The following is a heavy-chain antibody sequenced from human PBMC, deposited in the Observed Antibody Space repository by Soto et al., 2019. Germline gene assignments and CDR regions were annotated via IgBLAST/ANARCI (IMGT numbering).Heavy chain of an antibody. J-gene: IGHJ4*01. CDR3: ARLRIAATQYDFGY. Sequence: VQLQESGPELVKPSETLSLTCTVSGGSVSSGSYYWTWIRQSPGKGLEWMGYILSSGSTDYNPSLKSRVTILGDASKNEFSPEPRSVTAADTAVDYCARLRIAATQYDFGYWGRGMLVTVSS. CDR1: GGSVSSGSYY. D-gene: IGHD6-13*01. CDR2: ILSSGST. V-gene: IGHV4-61*01.